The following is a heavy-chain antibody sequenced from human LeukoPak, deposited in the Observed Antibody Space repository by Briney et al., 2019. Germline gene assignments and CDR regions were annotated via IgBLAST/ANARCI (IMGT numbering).Heavy chain of an antibody. CDR3: ARAGAYTYDSSGYFDFDY. J-gene: IGHJ4*02. D-gene: IGHD3-22*01. V-gene: IGHV3-74*01. CDR2: INSDGSST. CDR1: GFTFSGYW. Sequence: GGSLRLSCAASGFTFSGYWMHWVRQAPGKGLVWVSRINSDGSSTSYADSVKGRFTISRDNAKNTLYLQMNSLRAEDTAVYYCARAGAYTYDSSGYFDFDYWGQGTLVTVSS.